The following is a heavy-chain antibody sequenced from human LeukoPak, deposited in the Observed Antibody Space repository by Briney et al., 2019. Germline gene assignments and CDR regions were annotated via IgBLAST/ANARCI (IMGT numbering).Heavy chain of an antibody. J-gene: IGHJ6*03. Sequence: SVKVSCKASGGTFSSYAISWVRQAPGQGLEWMGGIIPIFGTANYAQKFHGRVTITTDESTSTAYMELSSLRSEDTAVYYCATANVLLWFGEKDYYYYMDVWGKGTTVTVSS. D-gene: IGHD3-10*01. CDR2: IIPIFGTA. CDR3: ATANVLLWFGEKDYYYYMDV. CDR1: GGTFSSYA. V-gene: IGHV1-69*05.